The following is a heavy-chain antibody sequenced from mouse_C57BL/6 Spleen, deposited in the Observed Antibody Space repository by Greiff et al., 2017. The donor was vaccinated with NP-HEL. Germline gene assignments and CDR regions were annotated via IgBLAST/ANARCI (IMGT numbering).Heavy chain of an antibody. Sequence: QVQLKQPGAELVMPGASVKLSCKASGYTFTSYWMHWVKQRPGQGLEWIGEIDPSDSYTNYNQKFKGKSTLTVDKSSSTAYMQLSSLTSEDSAVYYCARGYYSNPWFAYWGQGTLVTVSA. D-gene: IGHD2-5*01. CDR1: GYTFTSYW. V-gene: IGHV1-69*01. J-gene: IGHJ3*01. CDR3: ARGYYSNPWFAY. CDR2: IDPSDSYT.